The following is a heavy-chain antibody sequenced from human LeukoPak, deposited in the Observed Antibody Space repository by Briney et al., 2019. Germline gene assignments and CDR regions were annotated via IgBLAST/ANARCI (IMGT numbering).Heavy chain of an antibody. CDR1: GFTFSSYG. J-gene: IGHJ4*02. V-gene: IGHV3-33*01. CDR3: ASQYTSSRIFDD. CDR2: IWYDGSNK. D-gene: IGHD6-13*01. Sequence: GGSLRLSCAASGFTFSSYGMHWVRQAPGKGLEWVAVIWYDGSNKYYADSVKGRFTISRDNSKNTLYLQMNSLRAEDTAVYFCASQYTSSRIFDDWGQGTLVTVSS.